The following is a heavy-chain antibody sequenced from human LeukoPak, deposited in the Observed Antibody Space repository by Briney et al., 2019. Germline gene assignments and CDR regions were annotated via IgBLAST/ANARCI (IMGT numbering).Heavy chain of an antibody. CDR2: IYYSGST. Sequence: PSETLSLTCTVSGGSISSYYWSWIRQPPGKGLEWIGYIYYSGSTNYNPSLKSRVTISVDTSKNQFSLKLSSVTAADTAVYYCARGGIWFGAPPEAVWGQGTLVTVSS. CDR1: GGSISSYY. J-gene: IGHJ4*02. CDR3: ARGGIWFGAPPEAV. V-gene: IGHV4-59*01. D-gene: IGHD3-10*01.